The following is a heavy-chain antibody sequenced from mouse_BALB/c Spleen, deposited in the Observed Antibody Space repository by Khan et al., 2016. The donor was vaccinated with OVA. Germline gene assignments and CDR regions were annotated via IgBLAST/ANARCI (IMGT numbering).Heavy chain of an antibody. CDR1: GYTFTSYW. CDR3: TRRNWDVAWFGY. CDR2: IYPGNTDT. Sequence: EVQLQQSGTVLARPGASVKMSCKASGYTFTSYWMHWVKQRPGQGLEWFGDIYPGNTDTNYNQKFKGKANLTAVTSTSNSSMELSSLTNEDSAVYDCTRRNWDVAWFGYWGQGTLVTVSA. J-gene: IGHJ3*01. D-gene: IGHD4-1*01. V-gene: IGHV1-5*01.